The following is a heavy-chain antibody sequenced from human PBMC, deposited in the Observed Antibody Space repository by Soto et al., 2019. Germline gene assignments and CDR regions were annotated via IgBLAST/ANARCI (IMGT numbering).Heavy chain of an antibody. D-gene: IGHD5-12*01. J-gene: IGHJ4*02. V-gene: IGHV4-39*01. CDR3: ARLEYSGYDFDY. Sequence: QLQLQESGPGLVKPSETLSLTCTVSGGSISSSSYYWGWIRQPPGKGLEWIGSIYYSGSTYYNPSLKSRVTISVDTSKNQFSLKLSSVTAADTAVYYCARLEYSGYDFDYWGQGTLVTVSS. CDR2: IYYSGST. CDR1: GGSISSSSYY.